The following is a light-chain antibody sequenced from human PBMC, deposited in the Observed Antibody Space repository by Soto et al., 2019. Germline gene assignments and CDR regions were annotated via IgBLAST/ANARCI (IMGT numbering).Light chain of an antibody. V-gene: IGKV1-12*01. CDR3: QQTSSFPLT. CDR2: AAS. CDR1: QGLTSW. Sequence: DVQMTQSPSSVSAAVGERVTITCRASQGLTSWLAWYQQKPGKAPKLLIYAASSLQSGVPSRFSGSGSGTDFALTISSLQPEDFATYYCQQTSSFPLTFGGGTMVEIK. J-gene: IGKJ4*01.